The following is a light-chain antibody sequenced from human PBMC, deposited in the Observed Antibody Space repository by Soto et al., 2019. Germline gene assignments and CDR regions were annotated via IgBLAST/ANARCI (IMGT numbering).Light chain of an antibody. J-gene: IGKJ1*01. CDR1: QSVTSN. V-gene: IGKV3-15*01. CDR2: GAS. Sequence: EIVMTQSPATLSVSPVERATLSCRASQSVTSNLAWYQQKPGQAPRLLIYGASTRATGIPARFSGSGSGTEFTLIISSLQSGDFAVYYCQQYNNWPRTFGQGTKVDIK. CDR3: QQYNNWPRT.